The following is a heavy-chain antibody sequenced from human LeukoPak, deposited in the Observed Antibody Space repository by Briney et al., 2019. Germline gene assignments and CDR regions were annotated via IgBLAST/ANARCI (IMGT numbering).Heavy chain of an antibody. Sequence: ASVKVSCKASGYTFTGYYMHWVRQAPGQGLEWMGWINPNSGGTNYAQKFRGRVTMTRDTSISTAYMELSRLRSDDTAVYYCARSTYEVSWFDPWGQGTLVTVSS. D-gene: IGHD3-3*01. CDR1: GYTFTGYY. CDR2: INPNSGGT. CDR3: ARSTYEVSWFDP. V-gene: IGHV1-2*02. J-gene: IGHJ5*02.